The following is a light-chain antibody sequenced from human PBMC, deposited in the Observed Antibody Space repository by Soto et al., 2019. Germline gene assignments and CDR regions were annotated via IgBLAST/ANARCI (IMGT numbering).Light chain of an antibody. CDR1: QGISTY. Sequence: DIQMTQSPSSLSASVGDRVTITCLASQGISTYLVWYQQKPGTVPKLLIFAASTLQSGVPSRFSGSGSGTDFTLTISSLQPEDVATYYCQNYNGAPWTCGQGTKVEIK. V-gene: IGKV1-27*01. J-gene: IGKJ1*01. CDR3: QNYNGAPWT. CDR2: AAS.